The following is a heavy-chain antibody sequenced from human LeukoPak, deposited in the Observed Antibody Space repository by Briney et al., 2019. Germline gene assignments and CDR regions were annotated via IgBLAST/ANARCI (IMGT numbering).Heavy chain of an antibody. Sequence: SQTLSLSCALSGDSFSSNSAAWHWTRLSPSRGLEWLGRTYYRFKWYNDYAVSVKSRITINPDTSKNQFSLQLNAVTPEDTAVYYCARVDSSGWNYFDYWGQGTLVTVSS. D-gene: IGHD6-19*01. CDR3: ARVDSSGWNYFDY. J-gene: IGHJ4*02. CDR2: TYYRFKWYN. V-gene: IGHV6-1*01. CDR1: GDSFSSNSAA.